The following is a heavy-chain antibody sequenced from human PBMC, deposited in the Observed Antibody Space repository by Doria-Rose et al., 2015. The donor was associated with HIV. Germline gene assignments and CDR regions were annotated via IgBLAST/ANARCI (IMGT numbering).Heavy chain of an antibody. Sequence: QVTLKESSPVLVKPTETLTLTYTVSGVSLSSPGMGVSWIRQPPGKALEWLANIFSDDERSYNTSLNSRLTIYRSTAKSQVVLTMTDMDPVDTATYYCARIKSSRWYHKYYFDFWGQGTLVIVSA. V-gene: IGHV2-26*01. CDR1: GVSLSSPGMG. CDR3: ARIKSSRWYHKYYFDF. CDR2: IFSDDER. D-gene: IGHD6-13*01. J-gene: IGHJ4*02.